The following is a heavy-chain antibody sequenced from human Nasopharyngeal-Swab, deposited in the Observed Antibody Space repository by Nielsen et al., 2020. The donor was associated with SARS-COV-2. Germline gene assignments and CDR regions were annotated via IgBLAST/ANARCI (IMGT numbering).Heavy chain of an antibody. V-gene: IGHV4-61*09. CDR3: AREDRWTLTSFYYALDV. D-gene: IGHD4-17*01. Sequence: SETLSLTCAVSGVSVDSGSYFWSWVRQPAGKGLEWIGHIYTSGKTNYNPSLMSRLTISVDASKNQFSLRLTSVTAADMAVYYCAREDRWTLTSFYYALDVWGQGSAVTVSS. CDR2: IYTSGKT. J-gene: IGHJ6*02. CDR1: GVSVDSGSYF.